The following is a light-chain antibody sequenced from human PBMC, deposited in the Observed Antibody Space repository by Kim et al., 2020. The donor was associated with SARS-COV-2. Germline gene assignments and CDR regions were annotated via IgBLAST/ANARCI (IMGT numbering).Light chain of an antibody. Sequence: DIQMTQSPSSLSASVGDRVTITCQASQDISNYLNWYQQKPGKAPKLLLYDASNLETGVPSRFSGSGSGTDFTFTISSLQPEYIATYYCHQYDNLPRTFGQGTKLEI. V-gene: IGKV1-33*01. CDR3: HQYDNLPRT. CDR2: DAS. CDR1: QDISNY. J-gene: IGKJ2*01.